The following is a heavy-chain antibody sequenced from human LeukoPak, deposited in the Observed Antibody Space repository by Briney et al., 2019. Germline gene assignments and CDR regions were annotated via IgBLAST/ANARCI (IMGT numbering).Heavy chain of an antibody. CDR2: IWYDGSNK. Sequence: GGFLRLSCAASGFTFSSYGMHWVRQAPGKGLEWVAVIWYDGSNKYYADSVKGRFTISRDNSKNTLYLQMNSLRAEDTAVYYCARPPFSSSWSHFDYWGQGTLVTVSS. CDR3: ARPPFSSSWSHFDY. V-gene: IGHV3-33*01. CDR1: GFTFSSYG. J-gene: IGHJ4*02. D-gene: IGHD6-13*01.